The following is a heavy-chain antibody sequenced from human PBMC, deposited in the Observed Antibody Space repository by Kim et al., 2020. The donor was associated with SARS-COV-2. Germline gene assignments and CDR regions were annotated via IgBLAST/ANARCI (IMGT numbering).Heavy chain of an antibody. CDR3: ARYTRDSSSWYGASGYHFDY. CDR1: GGSISSYY. CDR2: IYYSGST. Sequence: SETLSLTCTVSGGSISSYYWSWIRQPPGKGLEWIGYIYYSGSTNYNPSLKSRVTISVDTSKNQFSLKLSSVTAADTAVYYCARYTRDSSSWYGASGYHFDYWGQGTLVTVSS. V-gene: IGHV4-59*01. D-gene: IGHD6-13*01. J-gene: IGHJ4*02.